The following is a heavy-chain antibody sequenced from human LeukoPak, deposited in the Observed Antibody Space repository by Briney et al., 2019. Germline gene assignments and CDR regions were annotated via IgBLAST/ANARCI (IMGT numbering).Heavy chain of an antibody. CDR2: INPNRGGT. V-gene: IGHV1-2*02. CDR3: ARDGGSNLDNFDY. J-gene: IGHJ4*02. Sequence: ASVKVSCKASGYTFTGYYMHWVRQAPGQGLEWMGWINPNRGGTNYAQKFQGRVTMTRDTSISTAYMELSRLRSDDTAVYYCARDGGSNLDNFDYWGQGTLVTVSS. CDR1: GYTFTGYY. D-gene: IGHD1-14*01.